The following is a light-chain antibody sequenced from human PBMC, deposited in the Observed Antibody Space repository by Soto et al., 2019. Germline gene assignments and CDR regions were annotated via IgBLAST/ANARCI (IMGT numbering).Light chain of an antibody. J-gene: IGKJ1*01. V-gene: IGKV3-15*01. Sequence: EIVMTQSPATLSVSPGERATLSCWASQSVSSNLAWYQQKPGQAPRLLIYGASTRATGIPARFSGSGSGTAFTLTISSRQSEDFAVYYCQQYNNWPTWTFGQGTKVEIK. CDR2: GAS. CDR1: QSVSSN. CDR3: QQYNNWPTWT.